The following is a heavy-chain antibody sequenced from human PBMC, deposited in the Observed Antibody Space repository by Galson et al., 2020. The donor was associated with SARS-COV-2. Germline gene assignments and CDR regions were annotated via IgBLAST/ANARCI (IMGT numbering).Heavy chain of an antibody. CDR3: ARRDYYDSSAFPY. CDR1: GYTFSNYW. CDR2: IHDGASDI. V-gene: IGHV5-51*01. D-gene: IGHD3-22*01. Sequence: GESLKISCKGSGYTFSNYWIGWVRQMPGKGLEWLGLIHDGASDIRYSPSFQGHVTISVDRAVATAYLQWSSLKASDTAIYFCARRDYYDSSAFPYWGQGTLVTVSS. J-gene: IGHJ4*02.